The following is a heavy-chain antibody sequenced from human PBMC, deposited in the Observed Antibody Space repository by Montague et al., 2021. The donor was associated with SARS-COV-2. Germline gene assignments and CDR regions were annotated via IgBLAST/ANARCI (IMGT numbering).Heavy chain of an antibody. J-gene: IGHJ4*02. V-gene: IGHV3-30-3*01. Sequence: SLLLSFSASGFTFSSYGMHWVRQAPGKGLEWATLISYDGSNKYYADSVKGRFTISRDNSKNTLYLQMSSLRAEDTAVYYCARESSIDEKGMGLDYWGQGT. CDR2: ISYDGSNK. CDR3: ARESSIDEKGMGLDY. D-gene: IGHD5-24*01. CDR1: GFTFSSYG.